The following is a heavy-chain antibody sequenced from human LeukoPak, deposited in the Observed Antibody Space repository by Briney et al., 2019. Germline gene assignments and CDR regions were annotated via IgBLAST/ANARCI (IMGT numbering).Heavy chain of an antibody. Sequence: SGGSLRLSCAASGFTFSSYGMHWVRQAPGKGLEWVSAISGSGGSTYYADSVKGRFTISRDNSKNTLYLQMNSLRAEDTAVYYCARDNAPYTSSSSGLGLFDYWGQGTLVTVSS. J-gene: IGHJ4*02. CDR2: ISGSGGST. D-gene: IGHD6-6*01. CDR3: ARDNAPYTSSSSGLGLFDY. V-gene: IGHV3-23*01. CDR1: GFTFSSYG.